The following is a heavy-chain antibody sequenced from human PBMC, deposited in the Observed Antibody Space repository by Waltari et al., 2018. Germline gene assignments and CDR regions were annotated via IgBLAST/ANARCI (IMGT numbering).Heavy chain of an antibody. Sequence: QVQLVQSGAEVKKPGASVKVSCKASGYTFTGYDMHWLRQAPGQGLEWMGWINPNSGGTNYAQKFQGRVTMTRDTSISTAYMELSRLRSDDTAVYYCARDLLREYYYDSSGYTDWGQGTLVTVSS. CDR2: INPNSGGT. J-gene: IGHJ4*02. V-gene: IGHV1-2*02. CDR3: ARDLLREYYYDSSGYTD. D-gene: IGHD3-22*01. CDR1: GYTFTGYD.